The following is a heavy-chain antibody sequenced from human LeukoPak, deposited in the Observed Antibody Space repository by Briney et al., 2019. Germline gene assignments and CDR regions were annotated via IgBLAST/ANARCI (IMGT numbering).Heavy chain of an antibody. CDR3: ASLWAAADPFDY. CDR1: GFTVSSNY. CDR2: IYSGGST. J-gene: IGHJ4*02. V-gene: IGHV3-53*01. D-gene: IGHD6-13*01. Sequence: QSGGSLRLSCAASGFTVSSNYMSWVRQAPGKGLEWVSVIYSGGSTYYADSVKGRFTISRDNSKNTLYLQMNSLRAEDTAVYYCASLWAAADPFDYWGQGALVTVSS.